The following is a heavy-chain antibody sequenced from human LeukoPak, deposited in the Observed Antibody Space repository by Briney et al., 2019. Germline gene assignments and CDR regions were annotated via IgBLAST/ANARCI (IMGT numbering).Heavy chain of an antibody. Sequence: SETLSLTCTVSGGSINSYYWSWIRQPPGKGLEWIGYIYYSGSTNYNPSLKSRVTISVDTSKNQFSLKLSSVTAADTAVYYCARLHSSGSFEEFDHWGQGPRVTVSS. V-gene: IGHV4-59*01. CDR2: IYYSGST. J-gene: IGHJ5*02. CDR3: ARLHSSGSFEEFDH. D-gene: IGHD6-19*01. CDR1: GGSINSYY.